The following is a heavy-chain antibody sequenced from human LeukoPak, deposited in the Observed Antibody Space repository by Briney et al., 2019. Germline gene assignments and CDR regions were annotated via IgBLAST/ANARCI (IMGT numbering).Heavy chain of an antibody. D-gene: IGHD3-10*01. CDR2: IVTSGGRA. CDR1: GITFSNAA. CDR3: AKEVALVVVRGQRGGHFFDF. V-gene: IGHV3-23*01. Sequence: GGSLRLSCAASGITFSNAAIHWVRQAPGKRLEWVSGIVTSGGRAFYADSVKGRFVISKDTSENTVYLQMNSLRADDTAVYFCAKEVALVVVRGQRGGHFFDFWGQGALVTVSS. J-gene: IGHJ4*02.